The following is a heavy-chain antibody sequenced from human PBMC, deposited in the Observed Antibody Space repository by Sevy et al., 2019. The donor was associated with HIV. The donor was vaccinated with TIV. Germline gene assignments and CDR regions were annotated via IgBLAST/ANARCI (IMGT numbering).Heavy chain of an antibody. CDR2: IGTAGDT. J-gene: IGHJ3*02. CDR3: AREGPPDAFDI. CDR1: GFTFSSYD. Sequence: GGSLRLSCAASGFTFSSYDMHWVRQATGKGLEWVSAIGTAGDTYYPVSVKGRFTISRENAKNSLYLQMNSLRAGDTAVYYCAREGPPDAFDIWGQGTMVTVSS. V-gene: IGHV3-13*01.